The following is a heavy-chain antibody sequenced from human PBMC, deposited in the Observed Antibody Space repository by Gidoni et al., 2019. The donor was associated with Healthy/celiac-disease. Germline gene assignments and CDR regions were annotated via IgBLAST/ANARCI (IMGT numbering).Heavy chain of an antibody. V-gene: IGHV4-39*01. D-gene: IGHD2-2*01. J-gene: IGHJ5*02. CDR1: GGSISSSSYY. CDR2: IYYSGST. CDR3: ARHEGDHCSSTSCWGDWFDP. Sequence: QLQLQESGPGLVKPSETLSLTCTVSGGSISSSSYYWGWIRQPPGKGLEWIGSIYYSGSTYYNPSLKSRVTISVDTSKNQFSLKLSSVTAADTAVYYCARHEGDHCSSTSCWGDWFDPWGQGTLVTVSS.